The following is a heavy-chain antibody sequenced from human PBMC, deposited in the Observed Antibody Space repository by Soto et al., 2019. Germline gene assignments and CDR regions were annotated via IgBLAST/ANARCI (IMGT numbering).Heavy chain of an antibody. CDR1: GGSISSYY. V-gene: IGHV4-59*08. CDR3: ARHGEHSSSWYFDY. J-gene: IGHJ4*02. Sequence: PSETLSLTSPVSGGSISSYYWSWIRQSPGKGLEWIGYIYYSGSTNYNPSLKSRVTISVDTSKNQFSLKLSSVTAADAAVYYCARHGEHSSSWYFDYWGQGTLVTVSS. D-gene: IGHD6-13*01. CDR2: IYYSGST.